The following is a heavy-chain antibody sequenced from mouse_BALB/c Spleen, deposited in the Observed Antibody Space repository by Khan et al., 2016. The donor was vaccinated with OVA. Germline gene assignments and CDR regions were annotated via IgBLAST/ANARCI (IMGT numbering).Heavy chain of an antibody. CDR1: GFSLSRYN. CDR2: IWGGGGT. D-gene: IGHD2-14*01. CDR3: ARAYYRYDCYYAMDY. Sequence: QVQLKESGPGLVAPSQSLSFTCTVSGFSLSRYNIHWVRQPPGKGLEWLGMIWGGGGTDYNSTLKSRLSISKDNSKSQVFLKMNSLQTDDTAMYYCARAYYRYDCYYAMDYWGQGTSVTVSS. J-gene: IGHJ4*01. V-gene: IGHV2-6-4*01.